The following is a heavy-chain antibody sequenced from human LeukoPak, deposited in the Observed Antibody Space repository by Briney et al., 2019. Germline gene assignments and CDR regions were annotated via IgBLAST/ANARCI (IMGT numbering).Heavy chain of an antibody. V-gene: IGHV1-69*13. Sequence: GASVKVSCKASGYTFTGYYMHWVRQAPGQGLEWMGGIIPIFGTANYAQKFQGRVTITADESTSTAYMELSSLRSEDTAVYYCARVVAATSWFDPWGQGTLVTVSS. CDR3: ARVVAATSWFDP. J-gene: IGHJ5*02. CDR2: IIPIFGTA. D-gene: IGHD2-15*01. CDR1: GYTFTGYY.